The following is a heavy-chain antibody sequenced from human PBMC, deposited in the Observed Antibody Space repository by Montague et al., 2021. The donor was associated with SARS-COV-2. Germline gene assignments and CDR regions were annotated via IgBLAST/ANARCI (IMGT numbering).Heavy chain of an antibody. CDR2: ISGGGIST. CDR1: GFTFNTYA. D-gene: IGHD5-24*01. Sequence: SLRLSCAASGFTFNTYARNWVRQAPGRGLEWVSTISGGGISTYYADSVKGRFTISRDNSRDTLYLQMTSLRAEDTAVYYCAKDQHGYNKPIDSWGRGTLVTVSS. V-gene: IGHV3-23*01. J-gene: IGHJ4*02. CDR3: AKDQHGYNKPIDS.